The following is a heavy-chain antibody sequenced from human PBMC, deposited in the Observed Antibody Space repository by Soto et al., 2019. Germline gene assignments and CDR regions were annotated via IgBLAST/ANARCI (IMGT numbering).Heavy chain of an antibody. D-gene: IGHD5-18*01. CDR3: ARSQEMATAQILYYYYGIDV. V-gene: IGHV1-46*01. J-gene: IGHJ6*02. CDR2: INPSGGST. Sequence: ASVKVSCKASGYTFTGYYMHWVRQAPGQGLEWMGRINPSGGSTSYAQKFQGRVTMTRDTSTSTVYMELSSLRSEDTAVYYCARSQEMATAQILYYYYGIDVWGQGTTVTVSS. CDR1: GYTFTGYY.